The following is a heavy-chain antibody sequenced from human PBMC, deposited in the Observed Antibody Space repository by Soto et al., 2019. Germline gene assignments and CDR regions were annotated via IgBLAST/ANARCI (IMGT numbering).Heavy chain of an antibody. CDR1: GGTISSWY. CDR2: IYYSGST. J-gene: IGHJ4*02. D-gene: IGHD1-26*01. Sequence: QVQLQESGPGLVKPSETLSLTCTVSGGTISSWYWSWIRQPPGKGLEWIGYIYYSGSTNCNPSPKSRVTISVDTAKTPCSLKLSSVTAADEAVYYCASRYGSAIDYWGQGTLVTVSS. V-gene: IGHV4-59*08. CDR3: ASRYGSAIDY.